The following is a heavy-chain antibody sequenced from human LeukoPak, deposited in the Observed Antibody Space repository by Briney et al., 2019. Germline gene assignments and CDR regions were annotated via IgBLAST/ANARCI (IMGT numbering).Heavy chain of an antibody. Sequence: PGHSLRLSNAPSGLTFSRYAMSWARQAPGGGLEWGSGISGSAGSTYYAAPVEGRFTVSRDNSKNPLYLEMNGLRAEDTAVYCGAKFEDSSGYYRYWGQGTLVTVSS. CDR3: AKFEDSSGYYRY. CDR2: ISGSAGST. CDR1: GLTFSRYA. J-gene: IGHJ4*02. D-gene: IGHD3-22*01. V-gene: IGHV3-23*01.